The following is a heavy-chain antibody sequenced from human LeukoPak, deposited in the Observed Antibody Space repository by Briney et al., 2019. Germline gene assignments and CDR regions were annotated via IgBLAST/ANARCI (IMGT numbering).Heavy chain of an antibody. V-gene: IGHV4-34*01. CDR3: ARYVPVKTGPTRASFDY. J-gene: IGHJ4*02. D-gene: IGHD1-1*01. Sequence: SETLSLTCSVYGGSFSDYDWSWVRQAPGRGLQWIGEINQSGATNCDPSLKSRVTMSIDTSKSQFSLSLRSVTAADTAVYFCARYVPVKTGPTRASFDYWGQGTLVIVSS. CDR1: GGSFSDYD. CDR2: INQSGAT.